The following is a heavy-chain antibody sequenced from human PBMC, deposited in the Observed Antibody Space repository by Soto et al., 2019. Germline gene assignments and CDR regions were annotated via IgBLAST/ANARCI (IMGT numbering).Heavy chain of an antibody. Sequence: QLQLQESGSGLVKPSQTLSLTCAVSGGSISSGGYSWSWIRQPPGKGLEWIGYIYHSGSTYYNPSLKSRVTISVDRSKNQCSLKLSSVTAADTAVYYCARAQYDFWSGYYRDWGQGTLVTVSS. J-gene: IGHJ4*02. D-gene: IGHD3-3*01. V-gene: IGHV4-30-2*01. CDR1: GGSISSGGYS. CDR2: IYHSGST. CDR3: ARAQYDFWSGYYRD.